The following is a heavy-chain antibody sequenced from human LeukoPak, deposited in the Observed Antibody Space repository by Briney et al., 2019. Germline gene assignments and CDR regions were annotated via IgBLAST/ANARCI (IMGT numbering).Heavy chain of an antibody. CDR1: GYTFTSFG. J-gene: IGHJ3*02. CDR2: ISAYNGDT. D-gene: IGHD3-9*01. Sequence: ASVKVSCKASGYTFTSFGVTWVRQAPRQGLEWMGWISAYNGDTNYAQKFQGRLTMTTDTSTNTAYIELRSLRSDDTAVYYCARDRLRYFDWLPLSTVDHAFDIWGQGTMVTVSS. V-gene: IGHV1-18*01. CDR3: ARDRLRYFDWLPLSTVDHAFDI.